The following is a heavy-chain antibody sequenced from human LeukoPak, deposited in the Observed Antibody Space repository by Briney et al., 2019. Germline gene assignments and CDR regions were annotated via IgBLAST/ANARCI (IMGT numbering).Heavy chain of an antibody. J-gene: IGHJ4*02. V-gene: IGHV4-34*01. CDR3: ASYYHDSSGYNQYYFDS. CDR1: GESFSGYY. Sequence: PSETLSLTCAVYGESFSGYYWTWIRQPPGKGLEWLGEINDSGRTSCNPSLKSRVTISVDTSKNQFSLKLRSVAAADTAVYYCASYYHDSSGYNQYYFDSWGQGTLVTVSS. D-gene: IGHD3-22*01. CDR2: INDSGRT.